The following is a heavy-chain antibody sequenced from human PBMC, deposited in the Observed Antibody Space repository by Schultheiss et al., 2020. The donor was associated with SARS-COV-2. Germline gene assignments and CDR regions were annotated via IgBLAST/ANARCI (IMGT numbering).Heavy chain of an antibody. CDR2: IHNSVST. Sequence: SETLSLTCSVPGGPTSIYYWSWMRQTPGRGLEWLGYIHNSVSTNYNPSLKSRLTISMRPSKSQFSLKLSAVIAADTAVYYCARIRLEVGQLVMNYYYGMDVWGQGTTVTVSS. V-gene: IGHV4-59*12. D-gene: IGHD6-6*01. CDR1: GGPTSIYY. J-gene: IGHJ6*02. CDR3: ARIRLEVGQLVMNYYYGMDV.